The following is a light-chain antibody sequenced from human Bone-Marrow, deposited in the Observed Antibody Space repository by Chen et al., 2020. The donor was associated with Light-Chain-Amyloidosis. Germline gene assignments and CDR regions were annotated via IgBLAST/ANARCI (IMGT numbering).Light chain of an antibody. CDR3: QVWDRSSDRPV. Sequence: SFVLTQPSSVSVAPGRTAAITWGGNNIGSTSVHWYQQTPGQAPILVVYDDSDRPSGIPERLSGSNSGDTATLTISRVEAGDEADYYCQVWDRSSDRPVFGGGTKLTVL. J-gene: IGLJ3*02. CDR1: NIGSTS. CDR2: DDS. V-gene: IGLV3-21*02.